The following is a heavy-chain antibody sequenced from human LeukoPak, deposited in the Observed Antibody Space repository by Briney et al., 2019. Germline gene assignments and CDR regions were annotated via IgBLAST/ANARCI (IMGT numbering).Heavy chain of an antibody. V-gene: IGHV3-30*04. Sequence: GGSLRLSCAASGFTFSSYAMHWVRQAPGKGLEWVAVISYDGSNKFYADSVKGRFTISRDNSKNKLFLQMSSLRADDTAVYYCTKVHSNSWYGDWGQGTLVTVSP. J-gene: IGHJ4*02. CDR3: TKVHSNSWYGD. CDR2: ISYDGSNK. D-gene: IGHD2-2*01. CDR1: GFTFSSYA.